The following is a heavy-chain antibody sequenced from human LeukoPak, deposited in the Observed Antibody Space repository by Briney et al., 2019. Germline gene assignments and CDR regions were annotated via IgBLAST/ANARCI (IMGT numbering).Heavy chain of an antibody. J-gene: IGHJ3*02. CDR1: VFTLSDYY. V-gene: IGHV3-11*01. D-gene: IGHD3-3*02. CDR2: ISSSGSTI. Sequence: SGGCLRLSCAASVFTLSDYYMIWIRQTRWKGLEWVSYISSSGSTIYYADSVKGRFTISRDNAKNSLYLQMNSLRAEDTAVYYCARVRRICDIWGQGTMVTVSS. CDR3: ARVRRICDI.